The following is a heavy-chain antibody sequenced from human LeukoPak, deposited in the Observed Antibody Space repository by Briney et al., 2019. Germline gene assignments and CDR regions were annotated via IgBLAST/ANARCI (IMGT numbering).Heavy chain of an antibody. D-gene: IGHD6-19*01. CDR2: IYYSGTS. CDR1: GGSITSYS. V-gene: IGHV4-59*05. CDR3: ARLKWLIGGWDAFDF. J-gene: IGHJ3*01. Sequence: PSETLSLTCTVSGGSITSYSWSWIRQPPGKGLEWIGSIYYSGTSHYNPSLKRRVTISVDTSKNQFSLRLSSVTAADTAVYYCARLKWLIGGWDAFDFWGQGTMVTVS.